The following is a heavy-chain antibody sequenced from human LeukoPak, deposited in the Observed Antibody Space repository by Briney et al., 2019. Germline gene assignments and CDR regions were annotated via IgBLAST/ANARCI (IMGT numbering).Heavy chain of an antibody. J-gene: IGHJ3*01. V-gene: IGHV4-59*11. CDR3: ARLLDYDISGDPDTFDV. CDR1: GGSLSGHY. CDR2: VSYTGGT. D-gene: IGHD3-22*01. Sequence: PSETLSLTCTVSGGSLSGHYWSWIRQPPGKRLEWIGYVSYTGGTKYNPSLQSRVTISIDTSKSQFSLKLTSVTSADTAVYSCARLLDYDISGDPDTFDVWGQGTTVIVSS.